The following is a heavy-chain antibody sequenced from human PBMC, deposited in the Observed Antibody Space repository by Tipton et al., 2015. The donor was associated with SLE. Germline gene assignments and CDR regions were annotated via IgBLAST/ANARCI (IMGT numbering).Heavy chain of an antibody. J-gene: IGHJ4*02. CDR2: IYNSGNT. CDR3: ARGYYIDS. CDR1: GFTVSNNF. Sequence: LSCAASGFTVSNNFMNWIRQPPGKGLEWIGCIYNSGNTRHNPSLKSRVTISVDTSNNQFSLKLSSVTAADTAIYYCARGYYIDSWGQGTLVTVSS. V-gene: IGHV4-59*02.